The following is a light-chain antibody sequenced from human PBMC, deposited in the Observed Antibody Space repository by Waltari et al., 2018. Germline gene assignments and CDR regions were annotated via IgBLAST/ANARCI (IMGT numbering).Light chain of an antibody. CDR2: RAS. CDR3: QQYNIWPWT. V-gene: IGKV3D-15*01. CDR1: QSAKTR. J-gene: IGKJ1*01. Sequence: EVVMTQSPATLSVSPGERVSLSCRASQSAKTRLAWYQQTPGPAPRLLIYRASTRAAGVPDRFSGSGSGTEFTLTISSLQSEDSAIYYCQQYNIWPWTFGPGTNVDIK.